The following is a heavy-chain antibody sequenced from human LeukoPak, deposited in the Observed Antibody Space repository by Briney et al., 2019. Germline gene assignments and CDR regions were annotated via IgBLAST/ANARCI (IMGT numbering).Heavy chain of an antibody. CDR2: ISAYNGNT. D-gene: IGHD3-22*01. CDR3: AREIYYDSSGYYSSKSFDY. CDR1: GYTFTSYG. J-gene: IGHJ4*02. V-gene: IGHV1-18*01. Sequence: ASVKVSCKASGYTFTSYGISWVRQAPGQGLEWMGWISAYNGNTNYAQKLQGRVTMTTDTSTSTAYMELRSLRSDDTAVYYCAREIYYDSSGYYSSKSFDYWGQGTLVTVSS.